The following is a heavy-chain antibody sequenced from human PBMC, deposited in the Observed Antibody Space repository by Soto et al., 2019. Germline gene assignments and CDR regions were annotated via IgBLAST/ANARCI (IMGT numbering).Heavy chain of an antibody. CDR1: GGTFSSYA. CDR3: ALGRDDDDSGCETQFDY. CDR2: IIPIFGTT. J-gene: IGHJ4*02. D-gene: IGHD3-22*01. Sequence: QVQLVQSGTEVKKPGSSVKVSCKASGGTFSSYAITWVRQAPGQGLEWMGGIIPIFGTTNYAQRFQGRVTISADESTSTAYMELSSLKSEDTTVYFCALGRDDDDSGCETQFDYWGQGTLVTVSS. V-gene: IGHV1-69*12.